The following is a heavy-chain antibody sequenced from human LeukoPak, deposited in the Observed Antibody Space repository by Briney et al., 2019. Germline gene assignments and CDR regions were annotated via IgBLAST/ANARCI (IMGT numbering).Heavy chain of an antibody. D-gene: IGHD1-26*01. Sequence: PGGSLRLSCAASGFTFSNYAMNWVRQAPGKGLEGVSAISASGGRTYYADSVKGRFTISRDNSKNTLYLQMNSLRADDTAVYYCAKEYSGSFSPFPSYFDYWGQGTLVTVSS. J-gene: IGHJ4*02. V-gene: IGHV3-23*01. CDR1: GFTFSNYA. CDR2: ISASGGRT. CDR3: AKEYSGSFSPFPSYFDY.